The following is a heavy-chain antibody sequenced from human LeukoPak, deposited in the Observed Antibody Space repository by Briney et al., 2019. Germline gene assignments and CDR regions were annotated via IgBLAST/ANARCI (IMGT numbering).Heavy chain of an antibody. CDR2: INHSGST. Sequence: SETLSLTCTVYGGSFSGYYWSWIRQPPGKGLEWIGEINHSGSTNYNPSLKSRVTISVDTSKNQFSLKLSSVTAADTALYYCLGRQIQYAHPRIDYWGQGTLVTVSS. D-gene: IGHD5-24*01. J-gene: IGHJ4*02. CDR3: LGRQIQYAHPRIDY. V-gene: IGHV4-34*01. CDR1: GGSFSGYY.